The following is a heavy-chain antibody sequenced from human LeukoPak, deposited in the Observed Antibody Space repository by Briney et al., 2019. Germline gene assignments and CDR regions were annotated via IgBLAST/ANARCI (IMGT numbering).Heavy chain of an antibody. CDR2: ISYDGSNK. CDR3: AREHDQDNVVVPAAIRRSPPGGY. J-gene: IGHJ4*02. D-gene: IGHD2-2*02. Sequence: GGSLRLSCAASGFTFSSYDMHWVRQAPGKGLEWVAVISYDGSNKYYADSVKGRFTISRDNSKNTLYLQMNSLRAEDMAVYYCAREHDQDNVVVPAAIRRSPPGGYWGQGTLVTVSS. V-gene: IGHV3-30-3*01. CDR1: GFTFSSYD.